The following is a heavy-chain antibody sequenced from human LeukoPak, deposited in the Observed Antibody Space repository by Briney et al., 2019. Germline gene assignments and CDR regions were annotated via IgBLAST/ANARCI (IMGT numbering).Heavy chain of an antibody. CDR1: GYTFTGYY. CDR2: INPNSGGT. CDR3: AREGRDGYNPLDY. J-gene: IGHJ4*02. D-gene: IGHD5-24*01. Sequence: ASVKVSCKASGYTFTGYYMHWVRQAPGQGLEWMGSINPNSGGTNYAQKFQGRVTMTRDTSISTAYMELSRLRSDDTAVYYCAREGRDGYNPLDYWGQGTLVTVSS. V-gene: IGHV1-2*02.